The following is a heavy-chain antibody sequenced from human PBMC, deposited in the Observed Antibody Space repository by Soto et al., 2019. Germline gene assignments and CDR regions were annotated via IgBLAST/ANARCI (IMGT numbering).Heavy chain of an antibody. J-gene: IGHJ5*02. V-gene: IGHV3-23*01. Sequence: RDCCAASGVTIVSHAVSCISQTPGKGLEWVSAISGSGGSTYYADSVKGRFTISRDNSKNTLYLQMNSLRAEDTAVYYCAKDPSLVDYGDYFYNWFDPWGQGTLVTVSS. D-gene: IGHD4-17*01. CDR1: GVTIVSHA. CDR3: AKDPSLVDYGDYFYNWFDP. CDR2: ISGSGGST.